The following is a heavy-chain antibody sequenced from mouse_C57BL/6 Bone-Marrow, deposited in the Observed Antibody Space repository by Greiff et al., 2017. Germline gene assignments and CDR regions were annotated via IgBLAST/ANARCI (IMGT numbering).Heavy chain of an antibody. J-gene: IGHJ1*03. CDR3: ASDYGSGYWYFDV. D-gene: IGHD1-1*01. CDR2: IYPRDGST. V-gene: IGHV1-85*01. Sequence: QVQLQQSGPELVKPGASVKLSCKASGYTFTSYDINWVKQRPGQGLEWIGWIYPRDGSTKYNEKFKGKATLTVDTSSSTAYMELHSLTSENSAVYVCASDYGSGYWYFDVWGTGTTVTVSS. CDR1: GYTFTSYD.